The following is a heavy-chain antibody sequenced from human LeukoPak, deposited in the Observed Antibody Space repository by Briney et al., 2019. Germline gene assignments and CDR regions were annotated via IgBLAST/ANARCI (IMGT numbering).Heavy chain of an antibody. V-gene: IGHV1-2*02. CDR3: GGSLRFLVMDV. CDR1: GYTFTGYY. CDR2: INPNSGGT. D-gene: IGHD3-3*01. J-gene: IGHJ6*03. Sequence: ASVKVSCKASGYTFTGYYMHWVRQAPGQGLEWMGWINPNSGGTNYAQKFQGRVTMTRDMSTSTVYMELSSLRSEDTAVYYCGGSLRFLVMDVWGKGTTVTVSS.